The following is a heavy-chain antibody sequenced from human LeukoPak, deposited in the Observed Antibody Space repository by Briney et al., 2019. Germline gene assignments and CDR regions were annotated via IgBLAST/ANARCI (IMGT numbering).Heavy chain of an antibody. CDR1: GFSFSIYS. Sequence: GGSLRLSCAVSGFSFSIYSMKWVRQAPGKGLEWVSSISSSSSNIYYADSVKGRFTISRDNAKNSLYLQLSSLKADDTAVYYCAKTRKWIDYWGQGTLVTVSS. V-gene: IGHV3-21*04. CDR3: AKTRKWIDY. J-gene: IGHJ4*02. CDR2: ISSSSSNI. D-gene: IGHD2-8*01.